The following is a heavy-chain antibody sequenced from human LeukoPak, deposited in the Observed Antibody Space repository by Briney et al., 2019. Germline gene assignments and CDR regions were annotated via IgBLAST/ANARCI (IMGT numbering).Heavy chain of an antibody. D-gene: IGHD3-9*01. CDR3: AKAVLRYFDWSRGGNDY. CDR2: ISWNSGSI. CDR1: GFTFDDYA. J-gene: IGHJ4*02. V-gene: IGHV3-9*01. Sequence: PGRSLRLSCAASGFTFDDYAMHWVRQAPGKGLEWVSGISWNSGSIGCADSVKGRFTISRDNAKNSLYLQMNSLRAEDTALYYCAKAVLRYFDWSRGGNDYWGQGTLVTVSS.